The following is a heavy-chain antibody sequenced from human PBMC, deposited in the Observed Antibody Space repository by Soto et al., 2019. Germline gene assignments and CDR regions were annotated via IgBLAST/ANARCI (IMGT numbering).Heavy chain of an antibody. Sequence: PSETLSLTCTVSGGSISSGGYYWSWIRQHPGKGLEWIGYIYYSGSTYYNPSLKSRVTISVDTSKNQFSLKLSSVTAADTAVYYCASSRTYYDILTGSLGYLFAPWGQGTLVTVSS. V-gene: IGHV4-31*03. CDR2: IYYSGST. J-gene: IGHJ5*02. CDR3: ASSRTYYDILTGSLGYLFAP. CDR1: GGSISSGGYY. D-gene: IGHD3-9*01.